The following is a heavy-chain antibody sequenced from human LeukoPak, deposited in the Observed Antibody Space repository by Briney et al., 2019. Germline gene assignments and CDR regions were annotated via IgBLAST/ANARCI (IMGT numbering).Heavy chain of an antibody. CDR1: GGSFSSSY. CDR3: ARGSGRYYYYGVDV. D-gene: IGHD7-27*01. J-gene: IGHJ6*02. V-gene: IGHV4-59*01. Sequence: SETLSLTCTVSGGSFSSSYWSWIRQPPGKGLEWIGHIYYSGTTSCNTNYNPSLKSRVTIAIDTSKNQFSLQVRSVTAADTAVYYCARGSGRYYYYGVDVWGQGTTVAVSS. CDR2: IYYSGTTSCNT.